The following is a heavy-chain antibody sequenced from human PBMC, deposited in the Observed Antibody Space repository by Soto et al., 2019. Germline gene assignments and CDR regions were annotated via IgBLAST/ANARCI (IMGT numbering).Heavy chain of an antibody. Sequence: ASVKVSCKASGGTFSSYAISWVRQAPGQGLEWMGGIIPIFGTANYAQKFQGRVTITADESTSTAYMELSSLRSEDTAVYYCARGGLEQRRGGAFDIWGQGTMVPFSS. D-gene: IGHD1-1*01. CDR1: GGTFSSYA. CDR3: ARGGLEQRRGGAFDI. V-gene: IGHV1-69*13. J-gene: IGHJ3*02. CDR2: IIPIFGTA.